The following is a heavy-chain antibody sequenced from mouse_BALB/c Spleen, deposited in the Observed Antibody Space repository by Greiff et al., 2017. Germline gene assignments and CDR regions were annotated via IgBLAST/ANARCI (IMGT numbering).Heavy chain of an antibody. Sequence: QVQLQQSGPELVKPGASVKISCKASGYAFSSSWMNWVKQRPGQGLEWIGRIYPGDGDTNYNGKFKGKATLTADKSSSTAYMQLSSLTSVDSAVYFCARDYGYPSGYFDVWGAGTTVTVSS. CDR2: IYPGDGDT. D-gene: IGHD2-2*01. J-gene: IGHJ1*01. CDR3: ARDYGYPSGYFDV. CDR1: GYAFSSSW. V-gene: IGHV1-82*01.